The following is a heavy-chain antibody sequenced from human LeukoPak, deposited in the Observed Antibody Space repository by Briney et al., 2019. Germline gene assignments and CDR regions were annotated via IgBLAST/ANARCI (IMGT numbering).Heavy chain of an antibody. CDR2: IYPGDSDT. CDR3: ARVEYYYDSSEYYQNLFDY. D-gene: IGHD3-22*01. V-gene: IGHV5-51*01. Sequence: GESLKISCKVLGILFTRFWIAWVRQMPGKGLDWMGIIYPGDSDTRYSPSFQGLVTIPADKSINTAYLQWSSLKVSDTAMYYCARVEYYYDSSEYYQNLFDYWGQGTLVTVSS. CDR1: GILFTRFW. J-gene: IGHJ4*02.